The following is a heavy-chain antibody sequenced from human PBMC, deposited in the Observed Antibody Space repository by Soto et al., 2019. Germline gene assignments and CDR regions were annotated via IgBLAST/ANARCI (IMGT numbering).Heavy chain of an antibody. V-gene: IGHV4-4*07. Sequence: SETLSLTCTVSGGSISNYYWTWIRQPAGKGLEWIGRMYTSGSTNYNPSLKSRVTMSVDTSKNQFSLNLRSVTAADTAVYYCARASGGHSGWGHWSDPWGQGTLVTVPQ. J-gene: IGHJ5*02. CDR1: GGSISNYY. CDR3: ARASGGHSGWGHWSDP. CDR2: MYTSGST. D-gene: IGHD2-21*02.